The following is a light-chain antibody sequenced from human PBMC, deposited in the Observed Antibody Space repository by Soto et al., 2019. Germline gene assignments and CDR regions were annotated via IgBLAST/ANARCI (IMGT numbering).Light chain of an antibody. J-gene: IGLJ3*02. CDR2: SND. CDR1: NSNIGNNT. V-gene: IGLV1-44*01. CDR3: AAWDDSLNGWV. Sequence: QAVVTQPPSASGTPGQRVTISFSGSNSNIGNNTVNWCQQLPGTAPKLLIYSNDQRPSGVPDRFSDSKSVTSASLAISGLQXEDEXDYHCAAWDDSLNGWVFGGGTKLTVL.